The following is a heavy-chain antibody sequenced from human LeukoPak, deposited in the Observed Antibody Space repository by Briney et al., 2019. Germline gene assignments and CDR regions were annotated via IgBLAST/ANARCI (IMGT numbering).Heavy chain of an antibody. J-gene: IGHJ4*02. CDR2: ISYSGSP. V-gene: IGHV4-39*07. Sequence: SETLSLTCTISGDSIRSTSYFWGWIRQPPGKGLEWIGSISYSGSPFYNSSLKSRVTISVDTSKNQFSLKLSSVTAADTAVYYCAREGGYSGSYFDYWGQGTLVTVSS. CDR1: GDSIRSTSYF. D-gene: IGHD1-26*01. CDR3: AREGGYSGSYFDY.